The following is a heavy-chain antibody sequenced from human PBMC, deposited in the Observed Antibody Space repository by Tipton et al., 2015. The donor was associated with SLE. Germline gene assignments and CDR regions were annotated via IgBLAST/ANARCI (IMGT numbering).Heavy chain of an antibody. V-gene: IGHV4-39*01. D-gene: IGHD3-3*01. Sequence: TLSLTCTVSGGSISSSSYYWGWIRQPPGKGLGWIGTIYYSGSTYYNPSLKSRVSISVDTSKNLFSLKLSSVTAADTAVYYCARQVYDFWRGSPVGFDPWGQGTLVSVSS. CDR2: IYYSGST. J-gene: IGHJ5*02. CDR3: ARQVYDFWRGSPVGFDP. CDR1: GGSISSSSYY.